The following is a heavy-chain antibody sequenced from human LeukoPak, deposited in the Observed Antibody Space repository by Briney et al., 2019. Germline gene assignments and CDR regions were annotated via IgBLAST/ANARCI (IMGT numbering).Heavy chain of an antibody. Sequence: GASVKVSCKASGYTFTSYGISWVRQAPGQGLEWMGWISAYNGNTNYAQKLQGRVTMTTDTSTSTAYMELRSLRPDDTAVYYCARDGSSYYDSSGYLDYWGQGTLVTVSS. D-gene: IGHD3-22*01. CDR1: GYTFTSYG. J-gene: IGHJ4*02. CDR2: ISAYNGNT. V-gene: IGHV1-18*01. CDR3: ARDGSSYYDSSGYLDY.